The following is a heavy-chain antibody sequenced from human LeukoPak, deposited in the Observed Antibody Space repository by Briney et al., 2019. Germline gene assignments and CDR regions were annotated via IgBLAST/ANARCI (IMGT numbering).Heavy chain of an antibody. Sequence: SQTLSLTCTVSGGSISSGDYYWIWIRQPPGKGLEWIGYIYYSGSTFYNPSLKSRVTISLDTPKDQVFLKLTSVTAADTAVYYCASSYGMDVWGQGTTVTVSS. CDR2: IYYSGST. CDR3: ASSYGMDV. J-gene: IGHJ6*02. CDR1: GGSISSGDYY. V-gene: IGHV4-30-4*01.